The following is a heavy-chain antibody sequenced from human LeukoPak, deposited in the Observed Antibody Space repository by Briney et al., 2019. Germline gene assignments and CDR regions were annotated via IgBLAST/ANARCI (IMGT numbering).Heavy chain of an antibody. CDR2: ISSSSGSI. J-gene: IGHJ4*02. D-gene: IGHD1-1*01. Sequence: GGSLRLSCAASGFTFSGYSMNWVRQAPGKGLEWVSSISSSSGSIYYADSVKGRFTISRDNAKNSLYLQMNSLRVEDTAVYYCARDWNYFSCWGQGTLVTVSS. CDR3: ARDWNYFSC. CDR1: GFTFSGYS. V-gene: IGHV3-21*01.